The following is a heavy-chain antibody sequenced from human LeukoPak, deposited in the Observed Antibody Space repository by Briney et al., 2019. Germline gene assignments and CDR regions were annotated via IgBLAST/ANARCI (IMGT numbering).Heavy chain of an antibody. CDR2: IYHSGST. J-gene: IGHJ5*02. D-gene: IGHD2-2*03. Sequence: SETLSLTCTVSGGSISSSSYYWGWIRQPPGKGLEWIGSIYHSGSTYYNPSLKSRVTISADASKNQFSLKLNSVTAADTAVYYCARRKSGYCSSTSCYQAYNWFDPWGQGTLVTVSS. CDR3: ARRKSGYCSSTSCYQAYNWFDP. CDR1: GGSISSSSYY. V-gene: IGHV4-39*01.